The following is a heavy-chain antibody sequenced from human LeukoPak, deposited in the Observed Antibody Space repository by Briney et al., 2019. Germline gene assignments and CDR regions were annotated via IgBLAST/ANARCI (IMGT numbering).Heavy chain of an antibody. CDR1: GYSFSSYW. V-gene: IGHV5-51*01. J-gene: IGHJ6*02. CDR3: ARLGIAARRDRYGMDV. D-gene: IGHD6-6*01. CDR2: IYPSDSET. Sequence: GESLKISCKRSGYSFSSYWIGWVRQMPGRGLEWMGNIYPSDSETRYSPSFQGQVTISVDKSISTAYLQWSSLKASDTAMYYCARLGIAARRDRYGMDVWGQGTTVTVSS.